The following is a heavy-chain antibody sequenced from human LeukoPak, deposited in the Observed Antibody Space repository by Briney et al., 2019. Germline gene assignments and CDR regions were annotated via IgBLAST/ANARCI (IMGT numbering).Heavy chain of an antibody. CDR2: IIPIFGTA. J-gene: IGHJ4*02. V-gene: IGHV1-69*01. Sequence: SVKVSCKASGGTFSSYAISWVRQAPGQGLEWMGGIIPIFGTANYAQKFQGRVTITADESTSTAYMELSSLRSEDTAVYYCAHPAEDSGGYYYYFDYWGQGTLVTVSS. CDR1: GGTFSSYA. CDR3: AHPAEDSGGYYYYFDY. D-gene: IGHD3-22*01.